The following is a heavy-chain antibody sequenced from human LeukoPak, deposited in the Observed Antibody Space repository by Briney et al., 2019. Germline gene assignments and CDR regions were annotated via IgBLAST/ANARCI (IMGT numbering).Heavy chain of an antibody. V-gene: IGHV1-2*04. D-gene: IGHD6-13*01. CDR2: INPNSGGT. CDR1: GYTFTGYY. CDR3: ARDSWGGWQQLVGAFGY. Sequence: ASVKVSCKASGYTFTGYYMHWVRQAPGQGLEWMGWINPNSGGTNYAQKFQGWVTMTRDTSISTAYMELGSLRSDDTAVYYCARDSWGGWQQLVGAFGYWGQGTLVTVSS. J-gene: IGHJ4*02.